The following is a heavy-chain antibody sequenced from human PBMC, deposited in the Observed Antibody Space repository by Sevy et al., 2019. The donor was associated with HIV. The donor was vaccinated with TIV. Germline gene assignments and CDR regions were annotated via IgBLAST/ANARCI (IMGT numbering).Heavy chain of an antibody. V-gene: IGHV4-59*13. CDR3: ARDRRWFGELNGGLGFDP. J-gene: IGHJ5*02. D-gene: IGHD3-10*01. CDR2: IYYSGST. CDR1: GGSISSYY. Sequence: SETLSLTCTVSGGSISSYYWSWIRQPPGKGLEWIGYIYYSGSTNYNPSLKSRVTISVDTSKNQFPLKLSSVTAADTAVYYCARDRRWFGELNGGLGFDPWGQGTLVTVSS.